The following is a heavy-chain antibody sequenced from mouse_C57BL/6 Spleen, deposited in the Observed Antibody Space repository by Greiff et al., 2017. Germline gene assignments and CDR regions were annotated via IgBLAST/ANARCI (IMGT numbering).Heavy chain of an antibody. Sequence: QVQLQQPGAELVKPGASVKLSCKASGYTFTSYWMHWVKQRPGQGLEWIGYINPSSGYTKYNQKFKGKATLTAAKSSSTAYMQLGSLTYEGSAVCYCAGSYYAAYWGQGTLVTVSA. D-gene: IGHD1-1*01. CDR3: AGSYYAAY. CDR1: GYTFTSYW. J-gene: IGHJ3*01. CDR2: INPSSGYT. V-gene: IGHV1-7*01.